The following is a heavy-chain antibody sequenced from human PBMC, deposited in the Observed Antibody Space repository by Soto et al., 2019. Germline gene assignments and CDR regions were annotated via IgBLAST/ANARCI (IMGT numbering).Heavy chain of an antibody. CDR3: ARNSGIYSLDH. CDR2: INVGYGNT. CDR1: GYRFNGYL. D-gene: IGHD5-12*01. V-gene: IGHV1-3*01. Sequence: ASVKVSCKASGYRFNGYLLFWVLQAPGQRPEWMGWINVGYGNTKYSQKFQGRVTITSDTAASTVYMEVTRLTSEDTAVYYCARNSGIYSLDHWDQGTLVTVSS. J-gene: IGHJ4*02.